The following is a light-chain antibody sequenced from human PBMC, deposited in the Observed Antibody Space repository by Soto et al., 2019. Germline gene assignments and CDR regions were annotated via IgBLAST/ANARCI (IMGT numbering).Light chain of an antibody. CDR3: QQSYSTPVT. V-gene: IGKV1-39*01. Sequence: DIQMTQSPSSLSASVGDRVTITCRASQSISSYLNWSQQKPGKAPKLLIHAASSLQSGVPSRFSGSGSGTDFTLTISSLQPEDFATYYCQQSYSTPVTFGGGTKVEIK. J-gene: IGKJ4*01. CDR2: AAS. CDR1: QSISSY.